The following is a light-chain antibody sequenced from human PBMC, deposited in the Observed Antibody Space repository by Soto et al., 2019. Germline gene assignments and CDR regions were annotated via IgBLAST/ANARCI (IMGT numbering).Light chain of an antibody. V-gene: IGKV1-39*01. CDR1: QSISSY. CDR3: QQSYSRAWT. CDR2: AAS. Sequence: DIQMTQSPSSLSASVGDRVTITCRASQSISSYLNWYQQKPGKAPKLRIYAASSLQSGVPSRFSGSESGTDFTLTISSLQPEDFATYYCQQSYSRAWTFGQGTKVEIK. J-gene: IGKJ1*01.